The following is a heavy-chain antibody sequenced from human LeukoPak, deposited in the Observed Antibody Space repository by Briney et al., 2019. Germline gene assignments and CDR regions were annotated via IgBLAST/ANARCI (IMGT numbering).Heavy chain of an antibody. CDR1: GFTFSSSA. V-gene: IGHV1-58*02. D-gene: IGHD2-2*01. J-gene: IGHJ4*02. CDR3: AAAPKGYCSSNSCRGDYIDY. CDR2: IVVGSGHT. Sequence: ASVKVSCKASGFTFSSSAMQCVRQARGQRLEWIGWIVVGSGHTNYAQSFQERVTITRDMSTSTAYMELSSLRSEDTAVYYCAAAPKGYCSSNSCRGDYIDYWGQGTLVTVSS.